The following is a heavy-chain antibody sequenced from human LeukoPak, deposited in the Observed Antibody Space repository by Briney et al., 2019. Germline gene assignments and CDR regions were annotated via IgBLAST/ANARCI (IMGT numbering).Heavy chain of an antibody. CDR1: GGTFSSYA. CDR2: ISYDGSNK. Sequence: SCKASGGTFSSYAISWVRQAPGKGLEWVAVISYDGSNKYYADSVKGRFTISRDNSKNTLYLQMNSLRAEDTAVYYCVRDRADPDYGDYVFAYWGQGTLVTVSS. D-gene: IGHD4-17*01. V-gene: IGHV3-30*04. CDR3: VRDRADPDYGDYVFAY. J-gene: IGHJ4*02.